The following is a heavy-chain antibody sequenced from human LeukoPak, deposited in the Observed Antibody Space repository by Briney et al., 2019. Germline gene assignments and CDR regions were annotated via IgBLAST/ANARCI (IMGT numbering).Heavy chain of an antibody. D-gene: IGHD6-13*01. CDR1: GFTFSSYA. CDR3: AKVEGGWTAGGPNFDY. Sequence: GGSLRLSCAASGFTFSSYAMSWVRQAPGKGLEWVSAISGSGSSTYYADTVKGRFTISRDNSKNTLYLQMNSLRAEDTAVYYCAKVEGGWTAGGPNFDYWGQGTLVTVSS. CDR2: ISGSGSST. V-gene: IGHV3-23*01. J-gene: IGHJ4*02.